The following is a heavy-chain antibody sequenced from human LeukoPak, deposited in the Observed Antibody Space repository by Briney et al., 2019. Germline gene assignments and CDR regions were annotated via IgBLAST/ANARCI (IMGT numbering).Heavy chain of an antibody. D-gene: IGHD5-18*01. J-gene: IGHJ4*02. CDR1: GFTFSSYG. Sequence: PGGSLRLSCAASGFTFSSYGMSWVRQAPGKGLEWVSGISGSGRSTYYADSVKGRFTISRDNSKNTLYLQMNSLRAEDTALYYCATNVDTSDDYWGQGTLVTVSS. V-gene: IGHV3-23*01. CDR2: ISGSGRST. CDR3: ATNVDTSDDY.